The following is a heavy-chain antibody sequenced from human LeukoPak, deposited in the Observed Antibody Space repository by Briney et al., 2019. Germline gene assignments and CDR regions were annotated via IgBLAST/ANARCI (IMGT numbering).Heavy chain of an antibody. CDR3: ARRPYSSSWPTFDY. D-gene: IGHD6-13*01. Sequence: PGGSLRLSCAASGFTFSSYSMNWVRQAPGKGLEWVSYISSSSSTIYYADSVKGRFTISRDNAKNSLYLQMNSLRSDDTAVYYCARRPYSSSWPTFDYWGQGTLVTVSS. V-gene: IGHV3-48*01. CDR2: ISSSSSTI. J-gene: IGHJ4*02. CDR1: GFTFSSYS.